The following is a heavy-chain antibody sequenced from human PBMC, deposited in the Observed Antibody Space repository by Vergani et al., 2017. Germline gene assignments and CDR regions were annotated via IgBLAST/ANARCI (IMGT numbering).Heavy chain of an antibody. Sequence: QVLLHESGPGLVKPSQTLSLTCTVSGGSITSGSFYWSWIRQPAGKGLEWIGRIHSSGTTNYNPSLKSRVTLSVDTSKNQLSLRMTSVTAADTAVYYCARDSWTSELRGVYWFDTWGQGTLVSVSS. J-gene: IGHJ5*02. CDR1: GGSITSGSFY. D-gene: IGHD3-10*01. CDR3: ARDSWTSELRGVYWFDT. CDR2: IHSSGTT. V-gene: IGHV4-61*02.